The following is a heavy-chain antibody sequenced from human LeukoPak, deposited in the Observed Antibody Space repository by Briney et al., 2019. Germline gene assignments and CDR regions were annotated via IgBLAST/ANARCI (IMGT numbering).Heavy chain of an antibody. CDR2: ISYDRSSK. V-gene: IGHV3-30*18. J-gene: IGHJ4*02. D-gene: IGHD3-16*01. CDR1: GFTFSSYG. Sequence: GGSLRLSCAASGFTFSSYGMYWVRKAQAQGLGRVSVISYDRSSKYYADSVNGRFTISRDKSKNTLYLQMNNLRAEDTAVYYCVKSPYVWWIPEYYFDYGGEGTLVTVSS. CDR3: VKSPYVWWIPEYYFDY.